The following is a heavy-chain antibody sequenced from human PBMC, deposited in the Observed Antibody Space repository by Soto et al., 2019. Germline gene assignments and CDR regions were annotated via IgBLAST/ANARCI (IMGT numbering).Heavy chain of an antibody. V-gene: IGHV1-69*02. J-gene: IGHJ6*02. CDR1: GGTFSSYT. D-gene: IGHD5-12*01. CDR2: IIPILGIA. Sequence: ASVKVSCKASGGTFSSYTISWVRQAPGQGLEWMGRIIPILGIANYAQKFQGRVTITADKSTSTAYMELSSLRSEDTAVYYCAIGWGGYNYYYYGMDVWGQGTTVTVSS. CDR3: AIGWGGYNYYYYGMDV.